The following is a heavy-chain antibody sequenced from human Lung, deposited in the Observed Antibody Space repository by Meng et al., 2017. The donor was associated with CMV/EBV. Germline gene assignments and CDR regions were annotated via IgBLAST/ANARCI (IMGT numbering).Heavy chain of an antibody. CDR2: IHRDGNT. CDR3: ATFKQQPVGGTYWYSDL. Sequence: GESLKIPCAASGLTVSGNDMTWVRQAPGKGLEWVSLIHRDGNTYYGDSVKGRFTSSRDNSMNTLYLQMNSLKTEDTAVYYCATFKQQPVGGTYWYSDLWGRGTLVTVSS. CDR1: GLTVSGND. J-gene: IGHJ2*01. V-gene: IGHV3-66*02. D-gene: IGHD6-13*01.